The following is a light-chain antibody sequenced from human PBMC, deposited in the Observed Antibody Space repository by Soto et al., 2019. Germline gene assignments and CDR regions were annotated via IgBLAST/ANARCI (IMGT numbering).Light chain of an antibody. CDR2: WAS. CDR1: QSLLNRSNNKLY. J-gene: IGKJ2*01. V-gene: IGKV4-1*01. Sequence: DIVITQSPDSLAVSLGVRATINCKSSQSLLNRSNNKLYLAGFQQKPGQPPKLLIYWASTRESVVPDRFSGSGSRTDFPHTISMLQDEDVAVYYLQQYSRPPNTFGQGTKLEIK. CDR3: QQYSRPPNT.